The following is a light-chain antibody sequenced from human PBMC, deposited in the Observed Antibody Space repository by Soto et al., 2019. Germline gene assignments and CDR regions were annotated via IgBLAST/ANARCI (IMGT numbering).Light chain of an antibody. CDR2: LGS. V-gene: IGKV2-28*01. Sequence: DIVMTQSPLSLPVTPGEPASISCRSGQSLLHSNGYNYLDWYLQKPGQSPQLLIYLGSNRASGVPDRFSGSGSGTDFTLKISRAEAEDVGVYYCMQALQTPRTFGQGTKVEIK. J-gene: IGKJ1*01. CDR3: MQALQTPRT. CDR1: QSLLHSNGYNY.